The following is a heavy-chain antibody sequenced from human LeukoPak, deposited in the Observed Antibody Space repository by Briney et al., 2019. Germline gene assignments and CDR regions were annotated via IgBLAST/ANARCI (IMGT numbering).Heavy chain of an antibody. V-gene: IGHV3-23*01. J-gene: IGHJ3*02. CDR2: ISGGGDSA. Sequence: GGPLRLSCAASGFTFSSYAMNWVRQAPGKGLEWVSAISGGGDSAYYADSVKGRFTISRDNSKNTLYLQMNSLRVKDTAVYYCAKGSSWHRLDMWGQGTMVTVSS. CDR1: GFTFSSYA. D-gene: IGHD6-13*01. CDR3: AKGSSWHRLDM.